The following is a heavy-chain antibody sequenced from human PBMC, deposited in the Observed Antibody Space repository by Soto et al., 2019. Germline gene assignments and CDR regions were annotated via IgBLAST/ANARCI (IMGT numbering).Heavy chain of an antibody. CDR1: GYTFTGYY. Sequence: ASVKVSCKASGYTFTGYYMHWVRQAPGQGLEWMGWINPNSGGTNYAQKFQGWVTMTRDTSISTAYMELSRLRSEDTAVYYCAADSTSQYYFDIWGQGTLVTVSS. V-gene: IGHV1-2*04. CDR3: AADSTSQYYFDI. D-gene: IGHD3-10*01. CDR2: INPNSGGT. J-gene: IGHJ3*02.